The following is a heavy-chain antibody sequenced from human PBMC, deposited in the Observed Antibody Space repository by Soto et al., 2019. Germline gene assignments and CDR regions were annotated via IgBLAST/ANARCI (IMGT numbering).Heavy chain of an antibody. CDR3: SRGGHVVVVTAAFDY. CDR1: GNTFSHYY. D-gene: IGHD2-21*02. J-gene: IGHJ4*01. CDR2: INPSGGHT. Sequence: ASMKVSCKASGNTFSHYYIPWVRQAPGQGLEWMGTINPSGGHTTYAQKFLGRVTMTRDTSTSTPYMELTSLRSEDTAVYYCSRGGHVVVVTAAFDYWG. V-gene: IGHV1-46*03.